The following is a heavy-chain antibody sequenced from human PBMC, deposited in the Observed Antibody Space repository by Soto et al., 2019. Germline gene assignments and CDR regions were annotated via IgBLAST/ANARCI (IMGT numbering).Heavy chain of an antibody. J-gene: IGHJ4*02. Sequence: QVQLVQSGAEVKEPGASVKVSCKAYGYTFTNYDINWVRQATGQGTEWRGWMNPESGDTGYVPNFQRRVTMSRITSISTDYMELSALRSEDTAVYYCARSRGGTGVHFDYWGQGTLVIVSS. V-gene: IGHV1-8*01. CDR3: ARSRGGTGVHFDY. CDR1: GYTFTNYD. CDR2: MNPESGDT. D-gene: IGHD7-27*01.